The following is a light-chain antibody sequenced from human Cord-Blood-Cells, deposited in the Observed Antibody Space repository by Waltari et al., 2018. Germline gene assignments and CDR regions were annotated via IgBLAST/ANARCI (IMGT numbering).Light chain of an antibody. CDR1: QSISSH. CDR3: RQSYSTPGT. V-gene: IGKV1-39*01. CDR2: AAS. Sequence: DIQMTPSPSSLSASVGDRVTITCRASQSISSHLNWNQQKPGKAPKLLVYAASSLQSGVPSRFSGSGSGTDFTLTISSLQPEDFATYYCRQSYSTPGTFGQGTKVEIK. J-gene: IGKJ1*01.